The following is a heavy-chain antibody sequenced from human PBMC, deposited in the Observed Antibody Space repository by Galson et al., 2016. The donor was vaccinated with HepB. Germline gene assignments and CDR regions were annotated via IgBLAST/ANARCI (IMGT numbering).Heavy chain of an antibody. D-gene: IGHD6-13*01. V-gene: IGHV3-33*01. Sequence: SLRLSCAASGFSFSGHGMHWLRQAPGKGLEWVAAIWHDGTNENYAASVKGRFSISRVNSKSMLYLQMDSLRAEDIAVYYCARVRSSSWLDSWVQGTLLTVS. CDR1: GFSFSGHG. CDR3: ARVRSSSWLDS. J-gene: IGHJ5*01. CDR2: IWHDGTNE.